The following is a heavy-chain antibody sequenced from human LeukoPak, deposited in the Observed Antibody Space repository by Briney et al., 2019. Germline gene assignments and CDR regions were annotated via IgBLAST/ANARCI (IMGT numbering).Heavy chain of an antibody. J-gene: IGHJ4*02. CDR2: IYTSGST. D-gene: IGHD3-9*01. CDR3: AREKRYYDILTGYNYFDY. Sequence: SETLSLTCTVSGGSISSGSYYWSWIRQPAGKGLEWIGRIYTSGSTNYNPSLKSRVTISVDTSKNQFSLKLSSVTAADTAVYYCAREKRYYDILTGYNYFDYWGQGTLVTVSS. V-gene: IGHV4-61*02. CDR1: GGSISSGSYY.